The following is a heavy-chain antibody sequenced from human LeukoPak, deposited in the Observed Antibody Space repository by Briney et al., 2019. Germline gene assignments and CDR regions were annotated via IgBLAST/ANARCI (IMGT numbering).Heavy chain of an antibody. CDR2: ISGSGGST. D-gene: IGHD6-13*01. Sequence: GGSLRLSCVASGFTFSSYAMSWVRQAPGKGLEWVSAISGSGGSTYYADSVKGRFTISRDNSKNTLYLQMNSLRAEDTAVYYCAKVQYSSSWANFDYWGQGTLVTVSS. V-gene: IGHV3-23*01. J-gene: IGHJ4*02. CDR1: GFTFSSYA. CDR3: AKVQYSSSWANFDY.